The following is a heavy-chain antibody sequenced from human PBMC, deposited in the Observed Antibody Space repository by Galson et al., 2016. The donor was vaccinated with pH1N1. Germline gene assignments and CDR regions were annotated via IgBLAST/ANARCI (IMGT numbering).Heavy chain of an antibody. J-gene: IGHJ2*01. CDR2: VHHTGTT. Sequence: LSLTCAVSGYSISSASYWGWIRHSPGTVLEWIATVHHTGTTYYNPSLNSRIAISVDTSKNLFSLRLTSVTAADTAVYYCARRPFYTDNYGLQNWYFDLWGRGTLVTVSS. CDR3: ARRPFYTDNYGLQNWYFDL. CDR1: GYSISSASY. D-gene: IGHD4-17*01. V-gene: IGHV4-38-2*01.